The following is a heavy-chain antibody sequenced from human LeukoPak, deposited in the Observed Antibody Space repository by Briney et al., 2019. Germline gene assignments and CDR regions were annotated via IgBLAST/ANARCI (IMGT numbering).Heavy chain of an antibody. CDR2: LSDTGDST. CDR3: AKGDCSIGSCYFDY. V-gene: IGHV3-23*01. Sequence: GGSLRLSWXAYGFTLSNHPMEWVRQAPGKGLEWVSSLSDTGDSTHYADSVKGRFTISRDSARSALYLQMNSLRAEDTAVYYCAKGDCSIGSCYFDYWGQGAQVTVSS. CDR1: GFTLSNHP. J-gene: IGHJ4*02. D-gene: IGHD2-15*01.